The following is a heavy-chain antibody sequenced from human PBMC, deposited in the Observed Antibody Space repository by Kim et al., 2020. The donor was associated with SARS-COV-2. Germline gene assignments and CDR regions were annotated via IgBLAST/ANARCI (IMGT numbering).Heavy chain of an antibody. V-gene: IGHV3-23*01. Sequence: GGSLRLSCAASGFTFSDSALSWVRQAPGEGLQWVSAISGATGKTYYADFVGGRFTMSRDNGNSSIFLQMNSLSADDTAVYYCAKGREGSIFRPTLEYWGQGSLVTVSS. CDR3: AKGREGSIFRPTLEY. D-gene: IGHD3-10*01. CDR2: ISGATGKT. J-gene: IGHJ4*02. CDR1: GFTFSDSA.